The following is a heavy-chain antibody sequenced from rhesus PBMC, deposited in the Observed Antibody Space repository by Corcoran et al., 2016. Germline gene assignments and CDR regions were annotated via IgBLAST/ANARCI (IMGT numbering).Heavy chain of an antibody. CDR1: GGSISGYYY. CDR3: AGPPDSRRFGY. Sequence: QVQLQESGPGLVKPSETLSLTCAVPGGSISGYYYWSWIRQPPGKGLEWIGSCYGRGWSNCLNPSLKSRVTLPVDTSKNQFSLELGSVTAADTAVYYCAGPPDSRRFGYWGQGVLVTVSS. J-gene: IGHJ4*01. V-gene: IGHV4S14*01. D-gene: IGHD1-1-1*01. CDR2: CYGRGWSN.